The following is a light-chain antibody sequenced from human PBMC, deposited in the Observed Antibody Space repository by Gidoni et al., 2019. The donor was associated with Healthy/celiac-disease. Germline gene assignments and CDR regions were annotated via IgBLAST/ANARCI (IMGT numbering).Light chain of an antibody. Sequence: DIQMTQSPSSLSASVGDRVTITCRASQSISSYLNWYQQKPGKAPKLLIYGASSLQSGVPSRFSGSGSGTDFTLTISSLRPEDFATYYCQQSFSTLYTFGQGTKLEIK. CDR3: QQSFSTLYT. J-gene: IGKJ2*01. CDR2: GAS. CDR1: QSISSY. V-gene: IGKV1-39*01.